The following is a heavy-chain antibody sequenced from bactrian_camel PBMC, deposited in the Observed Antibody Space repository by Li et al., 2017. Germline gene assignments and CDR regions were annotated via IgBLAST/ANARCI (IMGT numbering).Heavy chain of an antibody. Sequence: HVQLVESGGGSVQAGGSLRLSCVVSGHSRGSNCVGWYRLPPGRAPAEREGIAAIRRSGGETWYAGSVKGRFTISRDNAKNTLYLQLNSLETEDTAMYYAVKDVGGELIPYEYDYWGQGTQVTVS. J-gene: IGHJ4*01. CDR3: VKDVGGELIPYEYDY. V-gene: IGHV3S55*01. CDR2: IRRSGGET. D-gene: IGHD1*01. CDR1: GHSRGSNC.